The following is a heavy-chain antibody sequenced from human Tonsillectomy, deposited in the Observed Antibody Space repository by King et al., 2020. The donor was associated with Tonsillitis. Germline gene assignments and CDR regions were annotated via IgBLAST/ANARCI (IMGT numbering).Heavy chain of an antibody. CDR2: ISYDGTNK. J-gene: IGHJ4*02. Sequence: VQLVESGGGVVQPGRSLRLSCAASGFTFRNYAMHWVRQAPGKGLEWVAIISYDGTNKFYADSVKGRFTISRDSSKNTLYLQMNSLRADDTAVFYCVRDRGSWVLDIDYWGQGTLVTVSS. V-gene: IGHV3-30*04. CDR1: GFTFRNYA. CDR3: VRDRGSWVLDIDY. D-gene: IGHD1-26*01.